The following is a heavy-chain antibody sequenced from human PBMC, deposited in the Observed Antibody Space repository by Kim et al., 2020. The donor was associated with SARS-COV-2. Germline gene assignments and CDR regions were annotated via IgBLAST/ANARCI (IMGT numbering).Heavy chain of an antibody. Sequence: GGSLRLSCAASGFTFSSYGMHWVRQAPGKGLEWVAVIWYDGSNKYYADSVKGRFTISRDNSKNTLYLQMNSLRAEDTAVYYCAKGSGLFLTGYYRGADYFDYWGQGTLVTVSS. J-gene: IGHJ4*02. D-gene: IGHD3-9*01. V-gene: IGHV3-33*06. CDR1: GFTFSSYG. CDR3: AKGSGLFLTGYYRGADYFDY. CDR2: IWYDGSNK.